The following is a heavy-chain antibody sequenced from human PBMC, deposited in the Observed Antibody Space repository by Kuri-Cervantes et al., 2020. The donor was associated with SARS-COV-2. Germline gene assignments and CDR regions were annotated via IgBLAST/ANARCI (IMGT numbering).Heavy chain of an antibody. Sequence: LRLSCAISGDSVSGNSVAWNWIRQSPSRGLEWLGRTYYRSKWYNDYAVSVKSRITINPDTSKNQFSLQLNSVTPEDTAVYYCARDEASSGAFDIWGQGTMVTVSS. CDR2: TYYRSKWYN. CDR3: ARDEASSGAFDI. V-gene: IGHV6-1*01. D-gene: IGHD3-10*01. J-gene: IGHJ3*02. CDR1: GDSVSGNSVA.